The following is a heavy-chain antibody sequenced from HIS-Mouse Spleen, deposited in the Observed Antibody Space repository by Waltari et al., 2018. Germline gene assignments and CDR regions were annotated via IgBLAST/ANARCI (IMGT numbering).Heavy chain of an antibody. Sequence: QVQLQESGPGLVKPSETLSLTCTVSGGSISSYYWSWIRQPPGKGLEWIGDYSGSTNQHPPLKIRVTVSGATSKNHFSLKLSSVTPADTAVYYCARASRDLLLPRYFDLWGRGTLVTVSS. J-gene: IGHJ2*01. CDR1: GGSISSYY. CDR3: ARASRDLLLPRYFDL. V-gene: IGHV4-59*01. CDR2: DYSGST.